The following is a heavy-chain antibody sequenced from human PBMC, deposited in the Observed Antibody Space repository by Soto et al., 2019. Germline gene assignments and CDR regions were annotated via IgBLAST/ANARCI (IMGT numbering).Heavy chain of an antibody. CDR3: ASNRDVVVVPAA. J-gene: IGHJ4*02. CDR1: GGSISSSSYY. V-gene: IGHV4-39*01. CDR2: FYYSGST. Sequence: QLQLQESGPGLVKPSETLSLTCTVSGGSISSSSYYWGWLRQPPGKGLEWIGSFYYSGSTYYNPSLRSRVTISVDTSKNQFSLKLGSVTAADTAVYYCASNRDVVVVPAAGGQGTLVTVSS. D-gene: IGHD2-2*01.